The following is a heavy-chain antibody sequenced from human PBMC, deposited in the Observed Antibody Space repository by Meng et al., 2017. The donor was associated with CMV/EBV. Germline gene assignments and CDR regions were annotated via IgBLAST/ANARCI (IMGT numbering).Heavy chain of an antibody. D-gene: IGHD2-8*01. Sequence: SETLSLTCTVSGYSISSGYYWGWIRQPPGKGLEWIGSIYHSGSTYYNPSLKSRVTISVDTSKNQFSLKLSSVTAADTAVYYCAREDCTNGVCYTGLDYWGQGTLVTVSS. V-gene: IGHV4-38-2*02. CDR3: AREDCTNGVCYTGLDY. J-gene: IGHJ4*02. CDR1: GYSISSGYY. CDR2: IYHSGST.